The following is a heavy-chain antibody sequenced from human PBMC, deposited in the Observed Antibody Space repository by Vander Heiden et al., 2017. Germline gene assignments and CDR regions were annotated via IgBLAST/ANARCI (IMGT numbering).Heavy chain of an antibody. CDR3: ARDPSFNPSRPTDY. D-gene: IGHD6-13*01. J-gene: IGHJ4*02. CDR2: ISHDGNNK. CDR1: GFTFSSYA. Sequence: QVQLVESGGGLVQPGRSLRLSCVASGFTFSSYAMHWVRQAPGKGLEWVAVISHDGNNKYYAGPVKGRFTISRDNSKNTLYLQMNSLRSEDTALYYCARDPSFNPSRPTDYWGQGTLVTVSS. V-gene: IGHV3-30-3*01.